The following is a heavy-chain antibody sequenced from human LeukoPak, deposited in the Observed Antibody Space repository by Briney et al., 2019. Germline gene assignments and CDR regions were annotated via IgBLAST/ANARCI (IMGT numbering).Heavy chain of an antibody. CDR3: AKQLPSDY. D-gene: IGHD6-6*01. V-gene: IGHV3-48*01. CDR2: ITVSSDII. J-gene: IGHJ4*02. Sequence: GGSLRLSCAASGFTLSSYNMNWVRQAPGKGLEWVSYITVSSDIISYADSVRGRFTISRDNSKNTLYLQMNSLRAEDTAVYYCAKQLPSDYWGQGTLVTVSS. CDR1: GFTLSSYN.